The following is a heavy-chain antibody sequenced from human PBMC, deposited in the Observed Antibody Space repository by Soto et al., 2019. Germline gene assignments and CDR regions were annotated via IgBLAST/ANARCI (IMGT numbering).Heavy chain of an antibody. CDR2: INPNSGGT. CDR3: AREPATENPEGLDF. J-gene: IGHJ4*02. V-gene: IGHV1-2*02. Sequence: QVQLVHSCAEVRKPVASVKVSGKASGYTFSDYYIHWVRQAPVQGLEWMGWINPNSGGTKYAPKFQGGVTMTRDTSITTAYMELSRLSSGDTAVYYCAREPATENPEGLDFWGQGALVTGSS. CDR1: GYTFSDYY. D-gene: IGHD1-1*01.